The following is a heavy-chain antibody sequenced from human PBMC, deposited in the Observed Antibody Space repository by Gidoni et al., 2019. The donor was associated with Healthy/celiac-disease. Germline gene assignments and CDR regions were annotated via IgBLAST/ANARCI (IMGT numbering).Heavy chain of an antibody. J-gene: IGHJ6*02. CDR2: ISYDGSNK. CDR1: GFTFSSYA. Sequence: QVQLVESGGGVVQPGRCMRRSCAASGFTFSSYAMHWVRQAPGKGLEWVAVISYDGSNKYYADSVKGRFTISRDNSKNTLYLQMNSLRAEDTAVYYCARDTVQQWLRWGYYGMDVWGQGTTVTVSS. D-gene: IGHD6-19*01. V-gene: IGHV3-30-3*01. CDR3: ARDTVQQWLRWGYYGMDV.